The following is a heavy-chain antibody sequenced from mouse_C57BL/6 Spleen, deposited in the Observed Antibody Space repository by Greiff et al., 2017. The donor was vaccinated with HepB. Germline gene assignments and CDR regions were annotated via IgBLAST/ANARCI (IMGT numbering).Heavy chain of an antibody. V-gene: IGHV5-16*01. CDR1: GFTFSDYY. J-gene: IGHJ4*01. CDR3: ARVYYDYLYYYAMDY. CDR2: INYDGSST. D-gene: IGHD2-4*01. Sequence: DVMLVESEGGLVQPGSSMKLSCTASGFTFSDYYMAWVRQVPEKGLEWVANINYDGSSTYYLDSLKSRFIISRDNAKNILYLQMSSLKSEDTATYYCARVYYDYLYYYAMDYWGQGTSVTVSS.